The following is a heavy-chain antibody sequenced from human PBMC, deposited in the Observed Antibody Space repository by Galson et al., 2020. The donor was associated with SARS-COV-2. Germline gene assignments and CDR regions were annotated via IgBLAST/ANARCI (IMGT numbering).Heavy chain of an antibody. CDR2: ISSSGSTI. V-gene: IGHV3-11*01. D-gene: IGHD1-26*01. CDR3: AVSWSYPYYYYYMDV. J-gene: IGHJ6*03. Sequence: GESLKISCAASGFTFSDYYMSWIRQAPGKGLEWVSYISSSGSTIYYADSVKGRFTISRDNAKNSLYLQMNSLRAEDTAVYDCAVSWSYPYYYYYMDVWGKGTTVTVSS. CDR1: GFTFSDYY.